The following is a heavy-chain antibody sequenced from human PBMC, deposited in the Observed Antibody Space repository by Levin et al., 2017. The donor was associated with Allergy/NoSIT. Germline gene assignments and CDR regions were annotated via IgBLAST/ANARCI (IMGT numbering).Heavy chain of an antibody. CDR1: GGSTRLGGYY. CDR3: VRAQTGYVSPFDF. V-gene: IGHV4-31*03. J-gene: IGHJ4*02. D-gene: IGHD3-9*01. Sequence: LRLSCSVSGGSTRLGGYYWGWIRQHPVKGLEWLGYIYYSGETFYNPSVESRLVISHDTSENQFSLKLTSQTAADTAVYYCVRAQTGYVSPFDFWGPGTLVTVSS. CDR2: IYYSGET.